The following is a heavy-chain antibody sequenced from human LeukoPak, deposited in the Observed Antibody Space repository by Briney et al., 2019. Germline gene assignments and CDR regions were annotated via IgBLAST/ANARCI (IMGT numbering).Heavy chain of an antibody. CDR2: IWYDGSNK. CDR1: GFTFSSYG. CDR3: ARDALYGDYYSRLKYYFDY. Sequence: GGSLRLSCAASGFTFSSYGMHWVRQAPDKGLEWVAVIWYDGSNKYYADSVKGRFTISRDNSKNTLYLQMNSLRAEDTAVYYCARDALYGDYYSRLKYYFDYWGQGTLVTASS. V-gene: IGHV3-33*01. J-gene: IGHJ4*02. D-gene: IGHD4-17*01.